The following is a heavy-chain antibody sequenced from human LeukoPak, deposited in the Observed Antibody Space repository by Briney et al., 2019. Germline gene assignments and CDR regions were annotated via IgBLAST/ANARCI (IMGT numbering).Heavy chain of an antibody. D-gene: IGHD6-6*01. J-gene: IGHJ4*02. CDR1: GFTFSTYA. Sequence: GGSLRLSCAASGFTFSTYAMSWVRQAPGKGLEWVSAISGSGGTTYYADSVKGRFTISRDNSKNTLSLQMNSLRAEDTAVYYCAKGKGYSSSSPFDYWGQGTLVTVSS. CDR3: AKGKGYSSSSPFDY. V-gene: IGHV3-23*01. CDR2: ISGSGGTT.